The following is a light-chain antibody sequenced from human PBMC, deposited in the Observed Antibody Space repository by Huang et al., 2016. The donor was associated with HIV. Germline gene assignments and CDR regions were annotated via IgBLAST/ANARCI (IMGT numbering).Light chain of an antibody. V-gene: IGKV3-15*01. CDR2: GAS. CDR3: QQYDNWPLT. J-gene: IGKJ4*01. Sequence: ERVMTRSPATVSLSPGERATLSCRASLSVSTNLAWYQQRPGQAPRLLIYGASTRATGIPARFSGGGSGAEFTLTISSLQSEDFAVYYCQQYDNWPLTFGGGTKVQIK. CDR1: LSVSTN.